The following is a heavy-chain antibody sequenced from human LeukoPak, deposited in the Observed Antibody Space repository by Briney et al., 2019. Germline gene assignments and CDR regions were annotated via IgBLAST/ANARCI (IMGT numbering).Heavy chain of an antibody. Sequence: PGGSLRLSCAASGFTFSSYGTHWVRQAPGKGLEWVAVISYDGSNNYYADSVKGRFTISRDNSKNTLYLQMNSLRAEDTAVYYCAKDSPLGAFDIWGQGTMVTVSS. CDR1: GFTFSSYG. CDR3: AKDSPLGAFDI. J-gene: IGHJ3*02. V-gene: IGHV3-30*18. CDR2: ISYDGSNN.